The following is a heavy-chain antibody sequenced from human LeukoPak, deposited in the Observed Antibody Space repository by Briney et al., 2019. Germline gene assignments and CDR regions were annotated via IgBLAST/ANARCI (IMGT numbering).Heavy chain of an antibody. Sequence: PSETLSLTCTVSGGSISSSRYYWGWIRQPPGKGLEWIGSIYYSGSTYYNPSLKSRVTISVDTSKNQFSLKLSSVTAAVTAVYYCARQILMVYAITFDYWGQGTLVTVSS. V-gene: IGHV4-39*01. CDR3: ARQILMVYAITFDY. CDR2: IYYSGST. D-gene: IGHD2-8*01. J-gene: IGHJ4*02. CDR1: GGSISSSRYY.